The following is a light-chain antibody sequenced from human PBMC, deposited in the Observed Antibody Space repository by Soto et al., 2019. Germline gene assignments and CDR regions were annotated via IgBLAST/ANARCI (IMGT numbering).Light chain of an antibody. V-gene: IGKV3-20*01. CDR2: GVS. CDR3: QQYGTSPRT. CDR1: QSVRYNY. J-gene: IGKJ1*01. Sequence: EIVFTQSPGNLSLSPWEGGTLSCRASQSVRYNYLAWYQQKPGQAPRLLIYGVSTRATGIPDRFSGSGSGTDFTLTISRLDPEDFAVYYCQQYGTSPRTVGQGTKVDIK.